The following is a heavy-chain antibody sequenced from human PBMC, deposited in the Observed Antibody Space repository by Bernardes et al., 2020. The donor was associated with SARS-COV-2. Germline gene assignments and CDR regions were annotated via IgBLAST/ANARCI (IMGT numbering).Heavy chain of an antibody. J-gene: IGHJ5*02. V-gene: IGHV4-4*07. CDR3: ARHTGYTSSWYDWFDP. CDR1: GGSISNYY. D-gene: IGHD6-13*01. CDR2: FYTSRST. Sequence: SETLSLTCTVSGGSISNYYWSWIRQPAGKGLEWIGRFYTSRSTDYNPSFKSRVTMSIDTSKNQFSLRLSSVTAADTAVYYCARHTGYTSSWYDWFDPWGQGTLVTASS.